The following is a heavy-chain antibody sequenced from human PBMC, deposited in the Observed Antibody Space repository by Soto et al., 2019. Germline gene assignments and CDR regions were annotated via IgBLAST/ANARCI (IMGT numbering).Heavy chain of an antibody. CDR2: ISGSGGSR. V-gene: IGHV3-23*01. J-gene: IGHJ4*02. D-gene: IGHD1-20*01. Sequence: GGSLRLSCEASGFTFSSYGMTWVRQAPGKGLEWVSAISGSGGSRYYADSVKGRFTISRDNSKNTLYLQMDSLRAEDTAVYFCARDYSNNGFDYWGQGTLVTVSS. CDR1: GFTFSSYG. CDR3: ARDYSNNGFDY.